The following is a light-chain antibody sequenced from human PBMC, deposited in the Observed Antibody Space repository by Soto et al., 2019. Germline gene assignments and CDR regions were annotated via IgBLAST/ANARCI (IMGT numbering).Light chain of an antibody. Sequence: SYELTQPPSVSVAPGQTASVTCGGNNIGSKSVHGYQQKPGQAPVLVVYDVSDRPSGIPERFSGSNSGNTATLTISRVEAGDEADYYCQVWDSSSDHPVVFGGGTKLTVL. CDR2: DVS. J-gene: IGLJ2*01. CDR3: QVWDSSSDHPVV. V-gene: IGLV3-21*02. CDR1: NIGSKS.